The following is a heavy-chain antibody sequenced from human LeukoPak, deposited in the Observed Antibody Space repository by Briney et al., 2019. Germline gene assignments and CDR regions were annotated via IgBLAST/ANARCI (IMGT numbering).Heavy chain of an antibody. CDR2: ISAYNGNT. CDR1: GGTFSSYA. CDR3: ARDMVRGVIISPNYYYYYGMDV. Sequence: GASVKVSCKASGGTFSSYAISWVRQAPGQGLEWMGWISAYNGNTNYAQKLQGRVTMTTDTSTSTAYMELRSLRSDDTAVYYCARDMVRGVIISPNYYYYYGMDVWGQGTTVTVSS. D-gene: IGHD3-10*01. J-gene: IGHJ6*02. V-gene: IGHV1-18*01.